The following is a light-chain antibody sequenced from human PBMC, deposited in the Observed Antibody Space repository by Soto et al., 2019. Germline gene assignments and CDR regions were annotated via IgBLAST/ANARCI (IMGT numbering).Light chain of an antibody. J-gene: IGKJ4*01. Sequence: EIVLTQSPGTLSWSPGERSTLSCRASQSVSSSYLAWYQQKPGQAPRLLIYGASSRATGIPARFSGSRSEPEFTLTINSLQSEDFAIYYCQPYNNWPLTFGGGTKVDIK. CDR1: QSVSSSY. CDR3: QPYNNWPLT. V-gene: IGKV3D-15*01. CDR2: GAS.